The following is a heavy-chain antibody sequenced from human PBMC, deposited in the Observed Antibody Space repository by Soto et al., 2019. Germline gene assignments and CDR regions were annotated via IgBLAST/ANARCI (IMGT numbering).Heavy chain of an antibody. J-gene: IGHJ6*02. CDR2: IDPSDSYT. Sequence: GESLKISCNGSGYSFTSYWISWVRQMPGKGLEWMGRIDPSDSYTNYSPSFQGHVTISADKSISTAYLQWSSLKASDTAMYYCARSVSGDSGYEYYYYYGMDVWGQGTTVTVSS. D-gene: IGHD5-12*01. CDR3: ARSVSGDSGYEYYYYYGMDV. CDR1: GYSFTSYW. V-gene: IGHV5-10-1*01.